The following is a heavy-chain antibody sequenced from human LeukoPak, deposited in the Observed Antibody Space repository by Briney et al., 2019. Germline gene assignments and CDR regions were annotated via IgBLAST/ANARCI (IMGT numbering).Heavy chain of an antibody. D-gene: IGHD5-12*01. J-gene: IGHJ4*02. CDR2: ISDSGST. Sequence: KSSETLSLTCSVSGVSIRSYYWSWIRQFPGKGLEWIGYISDSGSTNYNPSLKSRVSISRDTSKNQFSLRLTFVTAADTAVYYCARSSGYDSPYYFDYWGQGTLVTVSS. CDR3: ARSSGYDSPYYFDY. V-gene: IGHV4-59*01. CDR1: GVSIRSYY.